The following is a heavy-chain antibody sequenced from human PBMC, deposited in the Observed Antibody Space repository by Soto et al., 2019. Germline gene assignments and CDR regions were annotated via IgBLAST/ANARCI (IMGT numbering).Heavy chain of an antibody. CDR3: ADSWLPTSY. CDR2: ISPDGRTT. Sequence: GGPLRLSCAASGFSFIHYWMHWVRQAPGKGLVWVSRISPDGRTTTYADSVKGRFTISRDNAKSTLYLQMNSLTVEDGAVYYCADSWLPTSYWGPGTLVTVSS. J-gene: IGHJ4*02. V-gene: IGHV3-74*01. CDR1: GFSFIHYW. D-gene: IGHD3-10*01.